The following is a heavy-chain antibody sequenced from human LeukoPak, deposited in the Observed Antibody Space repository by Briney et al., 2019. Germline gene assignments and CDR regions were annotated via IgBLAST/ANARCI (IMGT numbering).Heavy chain of an antibody. CDR3: ARSRGYDILTGYYNLDFDY. V-gene: IGHV3-48*03. Sequence: GGSLRLSCAASGFTFSRYEMNWVRQAPGKGLEWVSYISSSGSTIYYADSVKGRFTISRDNAKNSLYLQMNSLRAEDTAVYYCARSRGYDILTGYYNLDFDYWGQGTLVTVSS. CDR2: ISSSGSTI. CDR1: GFTFSRYE. J-gene: IGHJ4*02. D-gene: IGHD3-9*01.